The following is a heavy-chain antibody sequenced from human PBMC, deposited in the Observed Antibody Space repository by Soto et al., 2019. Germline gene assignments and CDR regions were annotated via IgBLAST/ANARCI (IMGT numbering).Heavy chain of an antibody. J-gene: IGHJ4*02. CDR1: GGSFSGYY. CDR3: AKGSQYDILTAYHAFDY. V-gene: IGHV4-34*01. D-gene: IGHD3-9*01. CDR2: INHSGST. Sequence: PSETLSLTCAVYGGSFSGYYWSWIRQPPGKGLGWIGEINHSGSTNYNPSLKSRVTISVDTSKNQFSLKLSSVTAADTAVYYCAKGSQYDILTAYHAFDYWCRGTLVT.